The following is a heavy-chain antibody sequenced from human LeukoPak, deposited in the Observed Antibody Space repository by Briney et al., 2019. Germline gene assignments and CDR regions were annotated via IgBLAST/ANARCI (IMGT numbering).Heavy chain of an antibody. V-gene: IGHV3-7*01. CDR2: IRQDGSEK. Sequence: PGGSLRLSCAASGFTFSSYWMRWVRQAPGKGLEWVAKIRQDGSEKYYVDSVKGRFTISRDNAKNSLYMQMNSLRAEDTAVYYCARVGSAYYDFWSGYSYYYYGMDVWGQGTTVTVSS. D-gene: IGHD3-3*01. J-gene: IGHJ6*02. CDR1: GFTFSSYW. CDR3: ARVGSAYYDFWSGYSYYYYGMDV.